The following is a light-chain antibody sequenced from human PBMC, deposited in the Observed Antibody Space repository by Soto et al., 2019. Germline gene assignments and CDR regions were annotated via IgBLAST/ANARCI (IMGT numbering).Light chain of an antibody. CDR2: GNT. J-gene: IGLJ1*01. CDR3: QSYDSSLSGYV. CDR1: SSDVGAYDY. Sequence: QSALTQPASVSASPGQSITISCTGTSSDVGAYDYVSWYQQHPGKAPKLLIYGNTKRPSGVPDRISGSKSGTSASLAITGLQAEDEADYYCQSYDSSLSGYVFGTGTKVTVL. V-gene: IGLV2-14*01.